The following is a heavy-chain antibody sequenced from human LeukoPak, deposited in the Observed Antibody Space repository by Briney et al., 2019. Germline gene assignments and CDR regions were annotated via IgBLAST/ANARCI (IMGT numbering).Heavy chain of an antibody. V-gene: IGHV4-59*01. Sequence: SETLSLTCTVSGGSISSYYWSWVRQPPGKGLEWIGYIYYSGSTNYNPSLKSRVTISVDTSKNQFSLKLSSVTAADTAVYYCARGGDYYDSSGYYYSEYFQHWGQGTLVTVSS. D-gene: IGHD3-22*01. CDR3: ARGGDYYDSSGYYYSEYFQH. CDR2: IYYSGST. CDR1: GGSISSYY. J-gene: IGHJ1*01.